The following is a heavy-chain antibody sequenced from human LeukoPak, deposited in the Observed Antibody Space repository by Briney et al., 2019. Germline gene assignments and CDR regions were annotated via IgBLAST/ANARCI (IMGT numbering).Heavy chain of an antibody. J-gene: IGHJ3*02. D-gene: IGHD2-15*01. CDR2: IWYDGSNK. CDR3: ARDPLGYCSGGTCRDAFDI. Sequence: PGGSLRLSCAASRFTFSSYGMHWVRQAPGKGLEWVAVIWYDGSNKYYADSVKGRFTISRDNSKNTLYLQMNSLRAEDTAVYYCARDPLGYCSGGTCRDAFDIWGQGTMVTVSS. CDR1: RFTFSSYG. V-gene: IGHV3-33*01.